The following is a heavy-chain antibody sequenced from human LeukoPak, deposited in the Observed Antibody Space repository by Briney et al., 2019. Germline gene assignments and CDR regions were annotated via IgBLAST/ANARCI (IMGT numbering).Heavy chain of an antibody. V-gene: IGHV1-46*01. J-gene: IGHJ3*02. CDR1: GSTFTSYY. CDR3: ASTGYCSGGSCYAGSDAFDI. Sequence: ASVKVSCKASGSTFTSYYMHWVRQAPGQGLEWMGIINPSGGSTSYAQKFQGRVTMTRDTSTSTVYMELSSLRSEDTAVYYCASTGYCSGGSCYAGSDAFDIWGQGTMVTVSS. CDR2: INPSGGST. D-gene: IGHD2-15*01.